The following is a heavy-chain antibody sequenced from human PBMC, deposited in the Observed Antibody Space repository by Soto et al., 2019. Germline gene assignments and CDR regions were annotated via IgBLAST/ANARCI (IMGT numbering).Heavy chain of an antibody. D-gene: IGHD3-10*01. CDR3: ARTPRQELIDF. V-gene: IGHV1-8*01. CDR1: GYTFTTYD. Sequence: ASVNVSCKASGYTFTTYDINWVRQATGQGLEWLGWMNPISGKTGYAQEFQGRVTMTRDTSISTAYMELSSLKSDDTAVYYRARTPRQELIDFWGPGTQVTVSS. J-gene: IGHJ4*02. CDR2: MNPISGKT.